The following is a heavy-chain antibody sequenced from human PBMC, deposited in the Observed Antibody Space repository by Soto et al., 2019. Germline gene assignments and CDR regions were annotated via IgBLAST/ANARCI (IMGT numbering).Heavy chain of an antibody. D-gene: IGHD2-15*01. V-gene: IGHV3-9*01. J-gene: IGHJ4*02. Sequence: EVQLVESGGGLVQPGRSLRLSCAASGFTFDDYAMHWFRRVPGKGLEWVSSISWNSNIIGYEDSVKGRFTISRDNAKNCLYLQMNSLRPEDTALYYCAKGCPDGLCGGGSCYFDSLGQGTLVTVSS. CDR3: AKGCPDGLCGGGSCYFDS. CDR2: ISWNSNII. CDR1: GFTFDDYA.